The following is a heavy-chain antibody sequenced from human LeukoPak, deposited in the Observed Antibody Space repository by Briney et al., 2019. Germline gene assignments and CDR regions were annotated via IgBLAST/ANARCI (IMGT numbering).Heavy chain of an antibody. CDR1: GGSISNFY. CDR3: ARDAMFDY. J-gene: IGHJ4*02. V-gene: IGHV4-59*01. CDR2: IYRSGST. Sequence: SETLSLTCTVSGGSISNFYWSWIRQPPGKGLEWIGYIYRSGSTNYNPSLKSRVTISVDTSKNQFSLKLSSVTAADTAVYYCARDAMFDYWGQGTLVTVSS.